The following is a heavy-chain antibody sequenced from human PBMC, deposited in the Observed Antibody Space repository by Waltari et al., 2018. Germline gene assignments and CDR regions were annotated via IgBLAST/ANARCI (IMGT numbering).Heavy chain of an antibody. D-gene: IGHD4-17*01. CDR3: ARSKTTVTAYFDY. V-gene: IGHV4-59*01. Sequence: QVQLQESGPGLVKPSETLSLTCTVSGGSISSYYWSWIRQPPGKGLEWSGYIYYSGSTNYNPSLKRRVTISVDTSKNQFSLKLSSVTAADTAVYYCARSKTTVTAYFDYWGQGTLVTVSS. CDR2: IYYSGST. J-gene: IGHJ4*02. CDR1: GGSISSYY.